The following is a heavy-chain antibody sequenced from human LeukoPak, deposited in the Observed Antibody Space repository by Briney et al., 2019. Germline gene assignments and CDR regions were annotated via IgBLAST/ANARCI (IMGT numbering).Heavy chain of an antibody. Sequence: GGSLRLSCAASGFTFSSYWMSWVRQAPGKGLEWVANIKQDGSEKYYVDSVKGRFTISRDNAKNSLYLQMNSLRAEDTAVYYCARDLSGSYYVTLFDYWGQGTLVTVSS. J-gene: IGHJ4*02. V-gene: IGHV3-7*01. CDR2: IKQDGSEK. CDR3: ARDLSGSYYVTLFDY. CDR1: GFTFSSYW. D-gene: IGHD1-26*01.